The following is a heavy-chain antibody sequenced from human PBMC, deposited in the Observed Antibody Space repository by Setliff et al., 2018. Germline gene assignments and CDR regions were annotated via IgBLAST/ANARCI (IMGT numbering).Heavy chain of an antibody. CDR2: ISNDGRKK. V-gene: IGHV3-30*18. CDR1: GFTFSTYY. CDR3: AKVGGGILTLYFYYGMDV. D-gene: IGHD3-9*01. Sequence: GGSLRLSCAASGFTFSTYYMHWVRQAPGKGLEWVALISNDGRKKYYADSVKGRFTVSRDNSKNTLYLHLNSLRVDDTAVYYCAKVGGGILTLYFYYGMDVWGQGTTVTVSS. J-gene: IGHJ6*02.